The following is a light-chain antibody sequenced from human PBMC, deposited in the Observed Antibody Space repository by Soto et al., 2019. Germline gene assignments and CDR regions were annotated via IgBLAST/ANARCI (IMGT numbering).Light chain of an antibody. CDR2: GAF. CDR1: QSISSNH. V-gene: IGKV3-20*01. Sequence: DIVLAQSPGTLSLSPGERSTLSCRASQSISSNHLAWYQQKPGQAPRLVIYGAFSRATGIPDKFSASGSGSDFTLTISRLEPEDFAVYYCQYYGSSPITFGQGTRLEIK. CDR3: QYYGSSPIT. J-gene: IGKJ5*01.